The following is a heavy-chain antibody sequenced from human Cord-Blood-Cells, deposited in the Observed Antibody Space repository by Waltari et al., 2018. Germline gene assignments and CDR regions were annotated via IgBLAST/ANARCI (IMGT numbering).Heavy chain of an antibody. D-gene: IGHD2-2*03. V-gene: IGHV4-34*01. Sequence: QVQLQQWGAGLLKPSETLSLTCAVYGGSFSGYYWSWIRQPPGKGLEWIGEINHRGSTNATPAPKSRLTISVDTSKSQFSLKLRSVTAADTAVYYCARSKSGGYCSSTSCYSLDYWGQGTLVTVSS. CDR1: GGSFSGYY. J-gene: IGHJ4*02. CDR2: INHRGST. CDR3: ARSKSGGYCSSTSCYSLDY.